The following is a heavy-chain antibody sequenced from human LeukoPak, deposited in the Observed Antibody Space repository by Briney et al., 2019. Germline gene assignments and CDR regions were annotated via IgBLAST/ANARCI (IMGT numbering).Heavy chain of an antibody. CDR2: ISLSGRT. CDR3: SRESGAFSPFVY. V-gene: IGHV4-4*02. Sequence: NTSETLSLTCAVSGGSISRTNWWRCVRQSPGRGLEWIGEISLSGRTNNNPSLQSRVTMSLDESKDQLSLDLASVTAADTAVYYCSRESGAFSPFVYWGEGTLVTV. J-gene: IGHJ4*02. CDR1: GGSISRTNW. D-gene: IGHD1-26*01.